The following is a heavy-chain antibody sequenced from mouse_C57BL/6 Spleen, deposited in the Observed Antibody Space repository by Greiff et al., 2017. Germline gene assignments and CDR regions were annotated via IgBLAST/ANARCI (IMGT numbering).Heavy chain of an antibody. CDR1: GYTFTSYW. J-gene: IGHJ4*01. Sequence: QVQLQQSGAELVKPGASVKMSCTASGYTFTSYWITWVKQRPGQGLEWNGDIYPGIGSTNYNEKFKSKATLTVDTSSSTAYMQLSSLTSEDSAVYYCARRGYYSNYNYAMDYWGQGTSVTVSS. CDR3: ARRGYYSNYNYAMDY. V-gene: IGHV1-55*01. D-gene: IGHD2-5*01. CDR2: IYPGIGST.